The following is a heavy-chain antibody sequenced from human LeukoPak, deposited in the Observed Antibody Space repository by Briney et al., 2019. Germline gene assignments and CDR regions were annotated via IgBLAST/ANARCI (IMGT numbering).Heavy chain of an antibody. CDR1: GGSISSSSYY. Sequence: SETLSLTCTVSGGSISSSSYYWGWIRQPPGKGLEWIGSIYYSGSTYYNPSLKSRVTISVDTSKNQFSLKLSSVTAADTAVYYCARARGWFDPWGQGTLVTVSS. CDR3: ARARGWFDP. CDR2: IYYSGST. V-gene: IGHV4-39*07. J-gene: IGHJ5*02.